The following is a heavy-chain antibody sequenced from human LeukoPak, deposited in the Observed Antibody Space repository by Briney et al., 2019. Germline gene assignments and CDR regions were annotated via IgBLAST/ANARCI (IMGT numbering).Heavy chain of an antibody. D-gene: IGHD6-6*01. V-gene: IGHV1-46*01. CDR1: GYTFTSYY. CDR2: INPSGGST. CDR3: AREEYSSSRAYGCAFDI. J-gene: IGHJ3*02. Sequence: ASVKVSCKASGYTFTSYYMHWVRQAPGQGLEWMGIINPSGGSTSYAQKFQGRVTMTRDTSTSTVYMELSSLRSEDTAVYYCAREEYSSSRAYGCAFDIWGQVTMVTVSS.